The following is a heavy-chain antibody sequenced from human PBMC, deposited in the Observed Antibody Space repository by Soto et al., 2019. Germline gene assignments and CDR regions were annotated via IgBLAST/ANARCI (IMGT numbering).Heavy chain of an antibody. CDR3: AKGGEAMVRRPSGMDV. Sequence: EVQLLESGGGLVQPGGSLRLSCAASGFTFSNYAMSWVRQAPGKGLEWVSIISGSGGGTYYADSVKGGFTRSRDNSYKTLYVALDSLRAEETAVNCGAKGGEAMVRRPSGMDVWGRGTTVTVSS. J-gene: IGHJ6*02. V-gene: IGHV3-23*01. D-gene: IGHD3-10*01. CDR1: GFTFSNYA. CDR2: ISGSGGGT.